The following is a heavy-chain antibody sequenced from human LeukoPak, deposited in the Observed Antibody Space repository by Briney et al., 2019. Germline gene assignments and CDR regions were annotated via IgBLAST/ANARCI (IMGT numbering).Heavy chain of an antibody. CDR1: GFTFSSYS. CDR2: ISSSSSYI. D-gene: IGHD3-10*01. Sequence: GGSLRLSCAASGFTFSSYSMNWVRQAPGKGLEWVSSISSSSSYIYYADSVKGRFTISRDNAKNSLYLQMNSLRAEDTAVYYCAKASYYGSGLQDYYMDVWGKGTTVTISS. J-gene: IGHJ6*03. V-gene: IGHV3-21*01. CDR3: AKASYYGSGLQDYYMDV.